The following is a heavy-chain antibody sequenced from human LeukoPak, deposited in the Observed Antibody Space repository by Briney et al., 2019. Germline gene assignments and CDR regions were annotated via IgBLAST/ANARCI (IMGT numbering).Heavy chain of an antibody. CDR3: ARDRDYYDRSVYSSRNPSGNYYYDMDV. CDR1: GYTFTSYG. J-gene: IGHJ6*03. V-gene: IGHV1-18*01. Sequence: GASVKVSCKASGYTFTSYGISWVRQAPGQGLEWMGWISDHNDNTNYAQKVQGRVTMTTDTSTSTAYMELRSLRSDDTAVYYCARDRDYYDRSVYSSRNPSGNYYYDMDVWGKGTTVTVSS. D-gene: IGHD3-22*01. CDR2: ISDHNDNT.